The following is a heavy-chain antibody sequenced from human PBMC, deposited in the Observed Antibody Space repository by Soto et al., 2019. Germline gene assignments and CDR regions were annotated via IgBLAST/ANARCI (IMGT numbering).Heavy chain of an antibody. CDR1: GGSISGYF. V-gene: IGHV4-59*01. Sequence: QVQLQESGPGLVKPSETLSLTCTVYGGSISGYFWSWIRQPPGKGMAWIGYISYSGSTNYNSSLKSRVTMSTDTSKNRFSLRLTSVTGADTAVYYCVSDGVSTGSVYLDYWGQGTLVTVSS. D-gene: IGHD1-1*01. CDR3: VSDGVSTGSVYLDY. J-gene: IGHJ4*02. CDR2: ISYSGST.